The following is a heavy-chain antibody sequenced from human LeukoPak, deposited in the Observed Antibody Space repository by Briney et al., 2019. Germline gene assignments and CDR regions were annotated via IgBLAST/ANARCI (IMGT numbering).Heavy chain of an antibody. Sequence: SETLSLTCTVSGGSISSYYWSWIRQPPGKGLEWIGYIYYSGSTNYNPSLKSRVTISVDTSKNQFSLKLSSVTAADTAVYYCARAYSSGGADAFDIWSQGTMVTVSS. CDR3: ARAYSSGGADAFDI. CDR1: GGSISSYY. CDR2: IYYSGST. J-gene: IGHJ3*02. V-gene: IGHV4-59*01. D-gene: IGHD6-13*01.